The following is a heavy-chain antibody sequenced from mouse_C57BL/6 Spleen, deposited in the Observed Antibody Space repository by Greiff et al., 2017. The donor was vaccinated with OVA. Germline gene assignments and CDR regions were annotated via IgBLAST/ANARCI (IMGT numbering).Heavy chain of an antibody. CDR1: GFNITDYY. J-gene: IGHJ4*01. Sequence: VQLQQSGAELVKPGASVKLSCTASGFNITDYYMHWVKQRTEQGLEWIGRIDPEDGETKYAPKFQGKATITADTSSNTAYLQHSSLTSEDTAVYYCARGIYYDYDDAMDYWGQGTSVTVSS. CDR3: ARGIYYDYDDAMDY. D-gene: IGHD2-4*01. V-gene: IGHV14-2*01. CDR2: IDPEDGET.